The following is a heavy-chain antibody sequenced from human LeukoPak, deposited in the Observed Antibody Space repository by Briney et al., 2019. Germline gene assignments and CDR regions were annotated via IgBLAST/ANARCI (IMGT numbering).Heavy chain of an antibody. Sequence: PGGSLRLSCAASGFSFSDYYMSWIRQAPGKGLEWVSYISSSGSTFYYADSVKGRFTISRDNAKNSLYLQMNSLRAEDTAVYYCARDWSTMVRGGPVHYWGQGTLVTVSS. CDR3: ARDWSTMVRGGPVHY. V-gene: IGHV3-11*04. J-gene: IGHJ4*02. CDR2: ISSSGSTF. D-gene: IGHD3-10*01. CDR1: GFSFSDYY.